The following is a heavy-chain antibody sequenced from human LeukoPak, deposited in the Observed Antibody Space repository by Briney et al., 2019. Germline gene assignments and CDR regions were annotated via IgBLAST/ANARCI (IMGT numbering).Heavy chain of an antibody. J-gene: IGHJ3*02. Sequence: GGSLRLSCAASGFTFSSYGMSWVRQAPGKGLEWASGISWNSGSIGYADSVKGRFTISRDNAKNSLYLQMNSLRAEDMALYYCAKDMRIAVAGIALLDAFDIWGQGTMVTVSS. V-gene: IGHV3-9*03. CDR2: ISWNSGSI. CDR1: GFTFSSYG. CDR3: AKDMRIAVAGIALLDAFDI. D-gene: IGHD6-19*01.